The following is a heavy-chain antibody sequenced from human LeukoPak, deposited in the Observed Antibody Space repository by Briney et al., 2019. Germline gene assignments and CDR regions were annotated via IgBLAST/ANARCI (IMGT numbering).Heavy chain of an antibody. Sequence: PSETLSLTCTVSGGSISSSSFFWAWIRQPPGKGLEWIGTVSYSGTTYYSPSLKSRVTISVDTSKNQFSLRLTSVTAADTALYYCAKLTCSSTFCPLDYWGQGALVTVSS. CDR2: VSYSGTT. D-gene: IGHD2-2*01. V-gene: IGHV4-39*01. J-gene: IGHJ4*02. CDR3: AKLTCSSTFCPLDY. CDR1: GGSISSSSFF.